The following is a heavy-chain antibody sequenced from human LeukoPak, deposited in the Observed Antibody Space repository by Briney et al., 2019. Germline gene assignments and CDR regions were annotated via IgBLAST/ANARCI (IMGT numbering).Heavy chain of an antibody. CDR2: IYHSGST. Sequence: SETLSLTCAVSGYSISSDYYWGWIRQPPGKGLEWIGNIYHSGSTYYNPSLKSRVIISVDTPKNQFSLKLSSVTAAVTAVYYCARDSRVYCSSPSCSIDYWGQGTLVTVSS. CDR1: GYSISSDYY. CDR3: ARDSRVYCSSPSCSIDY. V-gene: IGHV4-38-2*02. D-gene: IGHD2-2*01. J-gene: IGHJ4*02.